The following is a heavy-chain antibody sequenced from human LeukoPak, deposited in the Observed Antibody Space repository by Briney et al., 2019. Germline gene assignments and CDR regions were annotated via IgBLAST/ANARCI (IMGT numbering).Heavy chain of an antibody. CDR3: ANHSDTAMVYAY. D-gene: IGHD5-18*01. CDR1: GFTFSSYA. CDR2: ISGSGSST. J-gene: IGHJ4*02. V-gene: IGHV3-23*01. Sequence: GGSLRLSCAASGFTFSSYAMSWVRQAPGKGLEWVSGISGSGSSTHYADSVKGRFTISRDNSKNTLNLQMNSLRAEDTAVYYCANHSDTAMVYAYWGQGTLVTVSS.